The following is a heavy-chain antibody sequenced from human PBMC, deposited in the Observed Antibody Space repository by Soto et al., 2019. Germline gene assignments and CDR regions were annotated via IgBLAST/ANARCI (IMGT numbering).Heavy chain of an antibody. V-gene: IGHV3-21*01. CDR2: ISSSSIYI. D-gene: IGHD4-17*01. CDR1: GFTFRSYS. Sequence: GGSLRLSCAASGFTFRSYSMNWVRQAPGKGLEWVSSISSSSIYIYYADSVKGRFTISRDNAKNSLYLQMNSLRAEDTAVYYCARENYGDLNWYFDLWGRGTLVTVSS. CDR3: ARENYGDLNWYFDL. J-gene: IGHJ2*01.